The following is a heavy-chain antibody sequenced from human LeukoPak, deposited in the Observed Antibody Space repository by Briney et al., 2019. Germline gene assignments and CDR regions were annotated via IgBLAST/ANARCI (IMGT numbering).Heavy chain of an antibody. D-gene: IGHD2-2*01. CDR1: GFTFSTYA. Sequence: GGSLRLSCAASGFTFSTYAMNWVRQAPGKGLEWVSSISSSSNNIYYADSVKGRFTISRDNAMNSVYLQMNSLRVEDTAVYYCARAYQRPDYWGQGTLITVSS. V-gene: IGHV3-21*01. CDR2: ISSSSNNI. J-gene: IGHJ4*02. CDR3: ARAYQRPDY.